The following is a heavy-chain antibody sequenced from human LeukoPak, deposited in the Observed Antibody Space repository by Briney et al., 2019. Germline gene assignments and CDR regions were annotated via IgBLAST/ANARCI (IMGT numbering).Heavy chain of an antibody. V-gene: IGHV3-30*18. Sequence: PGGSLRLSCAASGFTFSSYGMHWVRQAPGQGLEWVAVISYDGSNKYYADSVKGRFTISRDNSKNTLYLQMNSLRAEDTAVYYCAKDIVVVPALAVGYYYHGMDVWGQGTTVTVSS. D-gene: IGHD2-2*01. CDR1: GFTFSSYG. CDR3: AKDIVVVPALAVGYYYHGMDV. CDR2: ISYDGSNK. J-gene: IGHJ6*02.